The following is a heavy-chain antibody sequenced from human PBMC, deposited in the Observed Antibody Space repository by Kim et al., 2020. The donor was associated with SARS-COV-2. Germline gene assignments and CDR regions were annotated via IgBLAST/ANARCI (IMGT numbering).Heavy chain of an antibody. CDR3: AKDPNVSLLMVYASPFDI. D-gene: IGHD2-8*01. CDR1: GFTFSSYA. V-gene: IGHV3-23*01. CDR2: ISGSGGST. Sequence: GGSLRLSCAASGFTFSSYAMSWVRQAPGKGLEWVSAISGSGGSTYYADSVKGRFTISRDNSKNTLYLQMNSLRAEDTAVYYCAKDPNVSLLMVYASPFDIWGQGTMVTVSS. J-gene: IGHJ3*02.